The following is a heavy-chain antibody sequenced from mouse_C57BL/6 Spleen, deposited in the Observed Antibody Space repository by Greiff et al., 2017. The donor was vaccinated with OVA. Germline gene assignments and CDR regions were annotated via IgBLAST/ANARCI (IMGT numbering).Heavy chain of an antibody. D-gene: IGHD2-5*01. CDR1: GYAFSSSW. V-gene: IGHV1-82*01. J-gene: IGHJ2*01. Sequence: QVQLKQSGPELVKPGASVKISCKASGYAFSSSWMNWVKQRPGKGLEWIGRIYPGDGDTNYNGKFKGKATLTADKSSSTAYMQLSSLTSEDSAVYVCARGSNYDYFDYWGQGTTLTVSS. CDR2: IYPGDGDT. CDR3: ARGSNYDYFDY.